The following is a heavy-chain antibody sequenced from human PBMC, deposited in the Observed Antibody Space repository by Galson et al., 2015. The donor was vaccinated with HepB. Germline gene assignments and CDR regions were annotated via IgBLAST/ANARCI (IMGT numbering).Heavy chain of an antibody. Sequence: CAISGDSVSSNSAAWNWIRQSPSRGLEWLGRTYYRSKWYNDYAVSVKSRITINPDTSKDQFSLQLNSVTPEDTAVYYCARDSHYYDSSGLVNDYWGQGTLVTVSS. V-gene: IGHV6-1*01. J-gene: IGHJ4*02. CDR2: TYYRSKWYN. CDR3: ARDSHYYDSSGLVNDY. D-gene: IGHD3-22*01. CDR1: GDSVSSNSAA.